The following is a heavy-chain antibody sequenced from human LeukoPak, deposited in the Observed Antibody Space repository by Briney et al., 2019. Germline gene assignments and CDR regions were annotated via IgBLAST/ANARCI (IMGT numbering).Heavy chain of an antibody. Sequence: SETLSLTCAVYGGSFSGYYWSWIRQPPGKGREWIGEINHSGSTNYNPSLKSRVTISVDTSKNQFSLKLSSVTAADTAVYYCAREGGGYSYGHGRDDAFDIWGQGTMVTVSS. CDR2: INHSGST. CDR3: AREGGGYSYGHGRDDAFDI. V-gene: IGHV4-34*01. J-gene: IGHJ3*02. D-gene: IGHD5-18*01. CDR1: GGSFSGYY.